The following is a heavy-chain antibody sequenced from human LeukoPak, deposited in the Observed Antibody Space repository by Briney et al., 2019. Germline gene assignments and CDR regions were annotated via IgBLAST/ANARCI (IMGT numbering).Heavy chain of an antibody. CDR1: GYTLTELS. CDR2: FDPEDGET. CDR3: ATGTRITIFGVDRFDY. V-gene: IGHV1-24*01. D-gene: IGHD3-3*01. J-gene: IGHJ4*02. Sequence: GASVKVSCKVSGYTLTELSMHWVRQASGKGLEWMGGFDPEDGETIYAQKFQGRVTMTEDTSTDTAYMELSSLRSEDTAVYYCATGTRITIFGVDRFDYWGQGTLVSVSS.